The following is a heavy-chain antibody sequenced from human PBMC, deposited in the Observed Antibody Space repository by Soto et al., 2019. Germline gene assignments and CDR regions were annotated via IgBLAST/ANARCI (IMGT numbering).Heavy chain of an antibody. CDR1: GFTFNIYG. CDR2: ISFDGSTR. D-gene: IGHD2-15*01. V-gene: IGHV3-30*03. J-gene: IGHJ6*02. Sequence: QVQLVESGGGVVQSGRSLRLSCAASGFTFNIYGLHWVRQTPGKGLEWVAAISFDGSTRYYADSAKGRFTISRDDSKKTLHLVMNSLRSEETAVYYCGRDTSMGGRYYYGVDVWGQGTTVTVSS. CDR3: GRDTSMGGRYYYGVDV.